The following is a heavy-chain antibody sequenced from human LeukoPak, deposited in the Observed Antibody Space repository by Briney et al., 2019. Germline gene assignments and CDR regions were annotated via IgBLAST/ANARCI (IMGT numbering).Heavy chain of an antibody. J-gene: IGHJ5*02. CDR3: ARDWKGGGNSVDNWFDP. D-gene: IGHD4-23*01. V-gene: IGHV4-31*03. CDR2: IYYSGST. CDR1: GGSISSGGYY. Sequence: SETLSLTCTVSGGSISSGGYYWSWIRQHPGKGLEWIGYIYYSGSTYYNPSLKSRVTISVDTSKNQFSLKLSSVTAADTAVYYCARDWKGGGNSVDNWFDPWGQGTLVTVSS.